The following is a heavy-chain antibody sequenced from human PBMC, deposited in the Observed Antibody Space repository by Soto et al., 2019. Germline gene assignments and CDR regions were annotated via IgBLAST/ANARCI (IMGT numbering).Heavy chain of an antibody. CDR2: IKQDGSAK. CDR1: GFTFSSFW. J-gene: IGHJ4*02. Sequence: EVQLVESGGGLVQPGGSLRLSCAASGFTFSSFWMNWVRQAPGKGLEWVGRIKQDGSAKNYVDSVKGRFTISRDNAEMVLYLQMNSLRAEDTAVYYCARGTTSGATYFDYWGQGTLVTVSS. CDR3: ARGTTSGATYFDY. V-gene: IGHV3-7*03. D-gene: IGHD5-12*01.